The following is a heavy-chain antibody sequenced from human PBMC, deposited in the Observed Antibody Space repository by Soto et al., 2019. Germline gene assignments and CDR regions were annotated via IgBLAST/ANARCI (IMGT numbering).Heavy chain of an antibody. D-gene: IGHD6-6*01. V-gene: IGHV1-46*03. J-gene: IGHJ6*03. CDR3: VRATAARQRDYSYHYYLHI. CDR2: INPNGGST. CDR1: GYTFINYY. Sequence: QVPLVQSGAEVKKPGASVKVSCQASGYTFINYYIHWVREAPGQGLEGIGVINPNGGSTVYAQKFQGRVTLTRDTSTSTVYVELSSLRSDDTAVYFCVRATAARQRDYSYHYYLHIWGKGTTVTVSS.